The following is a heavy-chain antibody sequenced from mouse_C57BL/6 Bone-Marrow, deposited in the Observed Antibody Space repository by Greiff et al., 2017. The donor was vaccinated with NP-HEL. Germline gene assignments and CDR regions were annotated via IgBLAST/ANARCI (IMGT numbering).Heavy chain of an antibody. J-gene: IGHJ4*01. V-gene: IGHV5-12*01. CDR1: GFTFSDYY. Sequence: EVMLVESGGGLVQPGGSLKLSCAASGFTFSDYYMYWVRQTPEKRLEWVAYISNGGGSTYYPDTVKGRFTISRDNAKNTLYLQMSRLKSEDTAMYYCARRPHYYGSSYEAMDYWGQGTSVTVSS. D-gene: IGHD1-1*01. CDR3: ARRPHYYGSSYEAMDY. CDR2: ISNGGGST.